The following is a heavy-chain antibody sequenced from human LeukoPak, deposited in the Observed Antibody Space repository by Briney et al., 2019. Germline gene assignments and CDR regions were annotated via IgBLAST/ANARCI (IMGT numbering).Heavy chain of an antibody. CDR3: ARPHCGGGSCYLDY. D-gene: IGHD2-15*01. V-gene: IGHV3-21*04. CDR2: ISSSSSYI. Sequence: GGSLRLSCAASGFTVSSNYMSWVRQAPGKGLEWVSSISSSSSYIYYADSVKGRFTISRDNAKNSLYLQMNNLRVEDAAVYYCARPHCGGGSCYLDYWGQGTLVTVSS. CDR1: GFTVSSNY. J-gene: IGHJ4*02.